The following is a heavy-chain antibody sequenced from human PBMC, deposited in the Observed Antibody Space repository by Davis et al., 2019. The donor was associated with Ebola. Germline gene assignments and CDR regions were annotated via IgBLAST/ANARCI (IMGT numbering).Heavy chain of an antibody. J-gene: IGHJ3*02. CDR3: AKEPSSGYAFDI. V-gene: IGHV3-23*01. D-gene: IGHD3-22*01. Sequence: GESLKISCAASGFTSSAYHMNWVRQAPGKGLEWVANIRDSEVTYYADSVKGRFTISRDNSKSTLYLQMDSLRAEDTALYYCAKEPSSGYAFDIWGQGTMVTVSS. CDR2: IRDSEVT. CDR1: GFTSSAYH.